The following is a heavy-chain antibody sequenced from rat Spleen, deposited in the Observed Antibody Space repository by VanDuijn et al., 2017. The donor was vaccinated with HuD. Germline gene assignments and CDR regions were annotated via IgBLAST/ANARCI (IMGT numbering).Heavy chain of an antibody. Sequence: EVQLVESGGGLVQPGRYLKLSCAASGFTFRDYGMAGVRQTPTKGLEWVASITTGGDNTYYRDSVQGRFSISRDNAKNPQYLQMDILRSEDTATYYCARHSGTARGVMDAWGQGASVTVSS. J-gene: IGHJ4*01. CDR3: ARHSGTARGVMDA. D-gene: IGHD5-1*01. CDR2: ITTGGDNT. CDR1: GFTFRDYG. V-gene: IGHV5S14*01.